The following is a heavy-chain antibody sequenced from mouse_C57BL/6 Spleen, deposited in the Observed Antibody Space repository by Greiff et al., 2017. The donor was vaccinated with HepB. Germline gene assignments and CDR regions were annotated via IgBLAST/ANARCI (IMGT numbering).Heavy chain of an antibody. V-gene: IGHV1-82*01. CDR1: GYAFSSSW. CDR2: IYPGDGDT. D-gene: IGHD3-1*01. Sequence: VEPGASVKISCKASGYAFSSSWMNWVKQRPGKGLEWIGRIYPGDGDTNYNGKFKGKATLTADKSSSTAYMQLSSLTSEDSAVYFCARSGSNWYFDVWGTGTTVTVSS. CDR3: ARSGSNWYFDV. J-gene: IGHJ1*03.